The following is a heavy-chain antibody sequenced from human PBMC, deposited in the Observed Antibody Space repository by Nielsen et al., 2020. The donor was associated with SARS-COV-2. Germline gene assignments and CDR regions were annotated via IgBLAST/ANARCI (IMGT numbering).Heavy chain of an antibody. V-gene: IGHV1-24*01. CDR1: GYTLTELS. CDR3: ARGAGGPWAFDI. D-gene: IGHD3-16*01. Sequence: ASVKVSCKVSGYTLTELSMHWVRQAPGKGLEWMGGFDPEDGETIYAQKFQGRVTMTEDTSTDTAYMELSSLRSEDTAVYYCARGAGGPWAFDIWGQGTMVTVSS. J-gene: IGHJ3*02. CDR2: FDPEDGET.